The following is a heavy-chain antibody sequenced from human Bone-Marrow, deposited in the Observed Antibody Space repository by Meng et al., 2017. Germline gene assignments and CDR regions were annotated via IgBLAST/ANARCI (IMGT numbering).Heavy chain of an antibody. V-gene: IGHV3-49*04. CDR2: IRSKAYGGTT. CDR1: GFTFGDYA. Sequence: GESLKISCTASGFTFGDYAMSWVRQAPGKGLEWVGFIRSKAYGGTTEYAASVKGSFTISRDDSKSIAYLQMNGLKTEGTDGYYCNREGFDGDFWSRYYFDYWGQGTPVTVSS. J-gene: IGHJ4*02. D-gene: IGHD3-3*01. CDR3: NREGFDGDFWSRYYFDY.